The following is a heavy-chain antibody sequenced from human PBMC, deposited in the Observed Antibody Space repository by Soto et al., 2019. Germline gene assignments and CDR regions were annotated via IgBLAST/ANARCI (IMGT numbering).Heavy chain of an antibody. D-gene: IGHD3-22*01. CDR3: ASNLKLVYYDSSGYYFDY. CDR2: IYYSGST. V-gene: IGHV4-31*03. J-gene: IGHJ4*02. CDR1: GGSISSGGYY. Sequence: SETLSLTCTVSGGSISSGGYYWSWIRQHPGKGLEWIGYIYYSGSTYYNPSLKSRVTISVDTSKNQFSLKLSSVTAADTAVYYCASNLKLVYYDSSGYYFDYWGQGTLVTVSS.